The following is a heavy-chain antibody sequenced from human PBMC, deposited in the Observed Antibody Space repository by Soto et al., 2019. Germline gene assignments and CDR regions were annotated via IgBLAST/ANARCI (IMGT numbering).Heavy chain of an antibody. D-gene: IGHD3-10*01. CDR1: GGSISSSSYY. Sequence: PSETLSLTCTVSGGSISSSSYYWGWIRQPPGKGLEWIGSIYYSGSTYYNPSLKSRVTISVDTSKNQFSLKLSSVTAADTAVYYCARHTTMVRGVILNWFDPWGQGTLVTVSS. CDR2: IYYSGST. J-gene: IGHJ5*02. V-gene: IGHV4-39*01. CDR3: ARHTTMVRGVILNWFDP.